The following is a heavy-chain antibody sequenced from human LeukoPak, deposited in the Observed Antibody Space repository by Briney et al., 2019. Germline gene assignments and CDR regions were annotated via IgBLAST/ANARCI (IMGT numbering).Heavy chain of an antibody. Sequence: GASVKVSCKASGYTFTSYGISWVRQAPGQGLEWMGWISAHNGNTNYAQKLQGRVTMTTDTSTSTAYMELRSLRSDDTAVYYCASFSDYYDSSGKPNLFDYWGQGTLVTVSS. D-gene: IGHD3-22*01. CDR3: ASFSDYYDSSGKPNLFDY. V-gene: IGHV1-18*01. J-gene: IGHJ4*02. CDR1: GYTFTSYG. CDR2: ISAHNGNT.